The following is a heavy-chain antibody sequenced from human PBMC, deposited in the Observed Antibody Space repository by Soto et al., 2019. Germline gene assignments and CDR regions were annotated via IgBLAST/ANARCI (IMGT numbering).Heavy chain of an antibody. J-gene: IGHJ6*03. Sequence: SETLSLTCAVYGGSFSGYYWSWIRQPPGKGLEWIGEITHSGNINYNPSLKSRVTMSVDTSKNQFSLNLSSVTAADTAVYYCARGCSGGSCYSFAYYYYMDVWGKGTTVTVS. CDR2: ITHSGNI. CDR3: ARGCSGGSCYSFAYYYYMDV. D-gene: IGHD2-15*01. CDR1: GGSFSGYY. V-gene: IGHV4-34*01.